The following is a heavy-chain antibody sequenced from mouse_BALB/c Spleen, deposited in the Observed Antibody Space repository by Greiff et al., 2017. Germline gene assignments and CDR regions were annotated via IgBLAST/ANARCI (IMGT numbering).Heavy chain of an antibody. J-gene: IGHJ4*01. Sequence: EVMLVESGGGLVQPKGSLKLSCAASGFTFNTYAMNWVRQAPGKGLEWVARIRSKSNNYATYYADSVKDRFTISRDDSQSMLYLQMNNLKTEDTAMYYCVRLFYYEYDGYAMDYWGQGTSVTVSS. V-gene: IGHV10-1*02. D-gene: IGHD2-4*01. CDR3: VRLFYYEYDGYAMDY. CDR2: IRSKSNNYAT. CDR1: GFTFNTYA.